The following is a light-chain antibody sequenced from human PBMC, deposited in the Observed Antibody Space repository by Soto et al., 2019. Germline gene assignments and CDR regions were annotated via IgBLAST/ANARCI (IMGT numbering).Light chain of an antibody. J-gene: IGLJ1*01. CDR1: NIGSKS. V-gene: IGLV3-21*02. Sequence: SYELTQPPSVSVAPGQTARITCGGNNIGSKSVHWYQQKPGQAPVLVVYDDSDRPPGVPERFSGSNHGNTATLSIRRVEAGDEADYYCQVWDSSSDHSPYVFGTGTKVTVL. CDR3: QVWDSSSDHSPYV. CDR2: DDS.